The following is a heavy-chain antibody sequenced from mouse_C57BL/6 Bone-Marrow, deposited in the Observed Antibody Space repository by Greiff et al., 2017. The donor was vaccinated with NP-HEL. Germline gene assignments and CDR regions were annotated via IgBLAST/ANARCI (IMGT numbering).Heavy chain of an antibody. D-gene: IGHD2-4*01. CDR3: AKCPYDYDVGYAMDY. V-gene: IGHV2-4*01. J-gene: IGHJ4*01. Sequence: VQLQQSGPGLVQPSQSLSITCTVSGFSLTSYGVHWVRQPPGKGLEWLGVIWSGGSTDYNAAFISRLSISKDNSKNQVFFKMNSLQADDTAIYYCAKCPYDYDVGYAMDYWGQGTSVTVSS. CDR2: IWSGGST. CDR1: GFSLTSYG.